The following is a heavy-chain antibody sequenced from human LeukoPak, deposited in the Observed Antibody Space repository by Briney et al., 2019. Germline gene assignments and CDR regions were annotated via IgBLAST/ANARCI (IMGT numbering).Heavy chain of an antibody. CDR2: SYYSGST. Sequence: SETLSLTCSVSGGSISSYYWSWIRQPPGKGLEYIGYSYYSGSTDYNPSLKSRVTISVDTSNQFSLTLTSVTAADTAVYYCARQSIAARRAFDIWGQGTMVTVSS. CDR3: ARQSIAARRAFDI. CDR1: GGSISSYY. J-gene: IGHJ3*02. V-gene: IGHV4-59*08. D-gene: IGHD6-6*01.